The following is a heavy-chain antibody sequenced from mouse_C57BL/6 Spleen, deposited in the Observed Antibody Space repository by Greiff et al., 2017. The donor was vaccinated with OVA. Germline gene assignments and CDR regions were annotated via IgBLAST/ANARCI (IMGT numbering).Heavy chain of an antibody. D-gene: IGHD1-1*01. CDR1: GYTFTDYE. Sequence: VKLLESGAELVRPGASVTLSCKASGYTFTDYEMHWVKQTPVHGLEWIGAIDPETGGTAYNQKFKGKAILTADKSSSTAYMELRSLTSEDSAVYYCTRRYGSSLYYFDYWGQGTTLTVSS. CDR2: IDPETGGT. J-gene: IGHJ2*01. CDR3: TRRYGSSLYYFDY. V-gene: IGHV1-15*01.